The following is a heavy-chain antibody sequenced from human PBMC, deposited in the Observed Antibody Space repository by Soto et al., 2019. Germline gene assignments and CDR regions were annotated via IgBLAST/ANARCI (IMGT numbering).Heavy chain of an antibody. J-gene: IGHJ4*02. CDR2: ITVSNGNT. V-gene: IGHV1-18*04. D-gene: IGHD5-18*01. CDR1: GYTFSTYG. CDR3: ARSYSYGSYWYFDD. Sequence: ASVKVSCKASGYTFSTYGVSWARQAPGQGLEWMGWITVSNGNTNYIDDLQGRVTMTTDTPTTTAYMELWRLRSDDTAVYYCARSYSYGSYWYFDDWGQGTLVTVSS.